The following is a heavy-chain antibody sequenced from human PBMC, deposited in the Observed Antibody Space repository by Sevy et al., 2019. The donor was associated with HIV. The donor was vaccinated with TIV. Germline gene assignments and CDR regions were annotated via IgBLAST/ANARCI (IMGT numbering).Heavy chain of an antibody. CDR1: GFTFNFHG. Sequence: GGSLRLSCAASGFTFNFHGMHWVRQAPGKGLEWVAFIWHDGSNKYMADSVKGRFTISRDNPKNTLFLQMNSLTVEDTAVYYCARGTDNSARWLDPWGQGTLVTVSS. CDR2: IWHDGSNK. D-gene: IGHD4-4*01. CDR3: ARGTDNSARWLDP. J-gene: IGHJ5*02. V-gene: IGHV3-30*02.